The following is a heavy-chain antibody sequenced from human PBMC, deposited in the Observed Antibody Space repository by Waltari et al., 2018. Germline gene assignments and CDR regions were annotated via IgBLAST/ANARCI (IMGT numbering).Heavy chain of an antibody. CDR2: ISNEGSKS. V-gene: IGHV3-30*01. Sequence: QVQLVESGGGVVQPGRSLRLSCAASGFTFSIHAIHWVRQAPGKGLEWVAVISNEGSKSYYSDSVKGRFTISRDNSRNTLYLQMNSLRIEDTAVFYCARYSRYDSSGYLDYWGQGTLVTVSS. CDR3: ARYSRYDSSGYLDY. D-gene: IGHD3-22*01. J-gene: IGHJ4*02. CDR1: GFTFSIHA.